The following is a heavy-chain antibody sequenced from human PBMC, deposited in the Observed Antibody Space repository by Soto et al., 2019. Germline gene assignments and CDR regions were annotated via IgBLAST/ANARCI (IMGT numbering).Heavy chain of an antibody. D-gene: IGHD3-22*01. CDR3: ARASDSSGYYSRVDY. V-gene: IGHV3-30-3*01. J-gene: IGHJ4*02. CDR2: ISYDGSNK. Sequence: VGSLRLSCAASGFTFSSYAMHWVRQAPGKGLEWVAVISYDGSNKYYADSVKGRFTISRDNSKNTLYLQMNSLRAEDTAVYYCARASDSSGYYSRVDYWGQGTLVTVSS. CDR1: GFTFSSYA.